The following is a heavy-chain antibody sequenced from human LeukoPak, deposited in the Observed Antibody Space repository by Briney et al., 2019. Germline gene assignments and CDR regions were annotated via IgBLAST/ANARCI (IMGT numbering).Heavy chain of an antibody. Sequence: PSETLSLTCTVSGGSISSYYWSWIRQPPGKGLEWIGYIYYSGSTNYNPSLKSRVTIPVDTSKNQFSLKLSSVTAADTAVYYCARTGPRQLIDYWGQGTLVTVSS. CDR1: GGSISSYY. D-gene: IGHD6-19*01. J-gene: IGHJ4*02. CDR3: ARTGPRQLIDY. CDR2: IYYSGST. V-gene: IGHV4-59*01.